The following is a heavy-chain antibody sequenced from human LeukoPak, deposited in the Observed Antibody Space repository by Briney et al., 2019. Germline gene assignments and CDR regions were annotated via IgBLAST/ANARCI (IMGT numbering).Heavy chain of an antibody. Sequence: GGSLRLSCAASGFTFSSYEMNWVRQAPGKGLEWVSYISSSGSTIYYADSVKGRFTISRDNAKNSLYLQMNSLRAEDTAVYYCARDPYHFWSGSYYYYMDVWGKGTTVTVSS. D-gene: IGHD3-3*01. CDR1: GFTFSSYE. CDR2: ISSSGSTI. V-gene: IGHV3-48*03. J-gene: IGHJ6*03. CDR3: ARDPYHFWSGSYYYYMDV.